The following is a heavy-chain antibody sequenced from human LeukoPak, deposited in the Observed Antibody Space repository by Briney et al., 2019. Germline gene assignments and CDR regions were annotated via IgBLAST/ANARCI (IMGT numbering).Heavy chain of an antibody. D-gene: IGHD2/OR15-2a*01. Sequence: GASVKVSCKASGYTFTSYDINWVRQATGQGLEWMGWINPNSGNTGYAQKFQGRVTMTGNTSISTDYMELSSLTAEDTAVYSCVRALSNIVAAMAAMGIYLYYMAISGEGTTGRLSS. J-gene: IGHJ6*03. CDR2: INPNSGNT. V-gene: IGHV1-8*01. CDR1: GYTFTSYD. CDR3: VRALSNIVAAMAAMGIYLYYMAI.